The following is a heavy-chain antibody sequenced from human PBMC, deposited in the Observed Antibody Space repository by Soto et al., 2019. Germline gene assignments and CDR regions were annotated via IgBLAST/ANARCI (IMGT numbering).Heavy chain of an antibody. CDR3: ARVVGTLTTVSPYYYYYGTDV. J-gene: IGHJ6*02. CDR2: MNPNSGNT. V-gene: IGHV1-8*01. CDR1: GYIFTSYD. D-gene: IGHD4-17*01. Sequence: ASVKVSCKASGYIFTSYDINWVRQATGQGLEWMGWMNPNSGNTGYAQKFQGRVTMTRNTSISTAYMELSSLRSEATAVNYCARVVGTLTTVSPYYYYYGTDVWGQGTTVTVSS.